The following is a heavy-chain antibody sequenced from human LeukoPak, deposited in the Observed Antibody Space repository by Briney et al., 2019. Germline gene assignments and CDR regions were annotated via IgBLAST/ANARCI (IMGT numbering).Heavy chain of an antibody. CDR3: ARGPITSPFYFDY. CDR2: INWSCRST. CDR1: GFAFDEHG. V-gene: IGHV3-20*04. D-gene: IGHD2-2*01. J-gene: IGHJ4*02. Sequence: GGSLRLSCTASGFAFDEHGMSWVRQVPGKGLEWVSGINWSCRSTGYADPLRGRFTISRDNAKNSLYLQMDSLRAEDTALYYCARGPITSPFYFDYWGQGTLVTVSS.